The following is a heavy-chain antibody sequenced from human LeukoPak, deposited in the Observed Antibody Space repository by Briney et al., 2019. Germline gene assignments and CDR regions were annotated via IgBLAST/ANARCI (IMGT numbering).Heavy chain of an antibody. CDR1: GGSFSDYY. Sequence: PSETLSLTCAVYGGSFSDYYWSWIRQPPGKGLEWIGEINHSGSTNYNPSLKSRVTISVDTSKNQFSLKLSSVTAADTAVYYCARGLIKNYDFWSGSYYFDYWGQGTLVTVSS. J-gene: IGHJ4*02. CDR2: INHSGST. CDR3: ARGLIKNYDFWSGSYYFDY. D-gene: IGHD3-3*01. V-gene: IGHV4-34*01.